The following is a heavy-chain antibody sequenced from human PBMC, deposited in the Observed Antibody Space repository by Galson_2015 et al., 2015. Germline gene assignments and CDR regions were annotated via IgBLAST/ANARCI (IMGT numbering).Heavy chain of an antibody. CDR2: LLPIYGTP. Sequence: SVKVSCKASGGTFSIFAISWVRQAPGQRLEWMGGLLPIYGTPNYAQKFQSRVTITADESTSTAHMELSSLTSEDTAVFYCATSNADVYCSGGSCYLDSWGQGTLVTVSS. J-gene: IGHJ4*02. V-gene: IGHV1-69*13. CDR1: GGTFSIFA. CDR3: ATSNADVYCSGGSCYLDS. D-gene: IGHD2-15*01.